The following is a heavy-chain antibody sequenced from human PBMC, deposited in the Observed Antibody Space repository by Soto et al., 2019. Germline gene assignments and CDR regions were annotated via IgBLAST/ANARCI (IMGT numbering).Heavy chain of an antibody. CDR3: ARGGKDIYAIDV. CDR2: IKGDGSSS. Sequence: DVQLVESGGGLVSPGGSLRLSCAPSGFTFSSYWMHWVRQAPGKGPVWVSRIKGDGSSSSQAVCMEGRFTISRDNDKNRVYLEMNKLRAEDTAVYYCARGGKDIYAIDVWGQGTKVTVSS. J-gene: IGHJ6*02. D-gene: IGHD3-16*01. V-gene: IGHV3-74*01. CDR1: GFTFSSYW.